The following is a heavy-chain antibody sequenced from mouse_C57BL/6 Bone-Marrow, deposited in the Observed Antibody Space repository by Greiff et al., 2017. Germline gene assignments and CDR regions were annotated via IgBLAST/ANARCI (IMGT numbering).Heavy chain of an antibody. CDR2: INYDGSST. J-gene: IGHJ1*03. Sequence: EVMLVESEGGLVQPGSSMKLSCTASGFTFSDYYMAWVRQVPEKGLEWVANINYDGSSTYYLDSLKSRFIISRDNAKNILYLQMSSLTSEDTATYYCSRVTTVDWYFDVWGTGTTVTAYS. D-gene: IGHD1-1*01. CDR1: GFTFSDYY. CDR3: SRVTTVDWYFDV. V-gene: IGHV5-16*01.